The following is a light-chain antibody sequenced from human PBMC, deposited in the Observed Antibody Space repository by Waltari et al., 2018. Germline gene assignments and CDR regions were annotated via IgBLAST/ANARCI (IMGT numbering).Light chain of an antibody. J-gene: IGKJ2*01. Sequence: EIVMTQSPATLSVSPGERATLSCRASQSVSSNLAWYQQKPGQAPRLLIYGASTMATGIPARFIGSGSGTEFTLTISSLQSEDFAVYYCQQYNNWPPYTFGQGTKLEIK. CDR1: QSVSSN. V-gene: IGKV3-15*01. CDR3: QQYNNWPPYT. CDR2: GAS.